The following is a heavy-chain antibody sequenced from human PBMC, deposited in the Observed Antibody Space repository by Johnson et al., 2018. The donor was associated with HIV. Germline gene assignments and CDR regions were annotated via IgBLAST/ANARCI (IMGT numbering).Heavy chain of an antibody. CDR2: ISYDGSNE. CDR3: ARSPEGDAFDI. Sequence: QMLLVESGGGVVQPGGSLRLSCLASGFSISDSAIHWVRQAPGKGLESVAVISYDGSNEYYADSVKGRFTISRDNSKNTLYLQMNSLRAEDTAVYYCARSPEGDAFDIWGQGTMVTVSS. V-gene: IGHV3-30*14. J-gene: IGHJ3*02. CDR1: GFSISDSA.